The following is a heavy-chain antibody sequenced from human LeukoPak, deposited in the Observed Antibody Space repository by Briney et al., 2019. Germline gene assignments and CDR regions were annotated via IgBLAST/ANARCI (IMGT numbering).Heavy chain of an antibody. CDR2: IYRVGRT. CDR1: GFTFSTNY. D-gene: IGHD2-15*01. J-gene: IGHJ4*02. V-gene: IGHV3-53*01. CDR3: TRVVVVAATTLTYSDY. Sequence: GRSLRLSCAASGFTFSTNYMSWGRRAPGKGLEWVAVIYRVGRTYYAASATGRFTISRDTTKNTLYLQMSSLRTAHTAVCFCTRVVVVAATTLTYSDYWGQGTLVTVPS.